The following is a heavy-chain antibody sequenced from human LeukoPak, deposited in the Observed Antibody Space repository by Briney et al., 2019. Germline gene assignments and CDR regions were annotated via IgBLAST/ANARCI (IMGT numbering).Heavy chain of an antibody. D-gene: IGHD4-17*01. V-gene: IGHV4-38-2*01. CDR1: GYSISRGYY. CDR2: IYFSGST. Sequence: PSETLSLTCAVSGYSISRGYYWGWIRQPPGKGLGWIGSIYFSGSTYYNPSLKSRVSISVDTSKNQFSLQLSSVTAADAAVYYCARGGLRYSLSSWFDPWGQGTLVSVSS. J-gene: IGHJ5*02. CDR3: ARGGLRYSLSSWFDP.